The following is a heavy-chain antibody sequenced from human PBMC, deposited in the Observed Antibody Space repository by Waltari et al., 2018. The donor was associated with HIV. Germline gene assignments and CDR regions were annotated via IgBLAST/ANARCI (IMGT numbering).Heavy chain of an antibody. D-gene: IGHD3-10*01. CDR2: ISSSSSYI. CDR3: ARAQGDGSFDY. J-gene: IGHJ4*02. CDR1: GFTFSSYT. Sequence: EVQLVESGGGLVKSGGSLRLSCAASGFTFSSYTMTWVRQAPGKGLEWVSSISSSSSYIYYADSVKGRFTISRDNAKNSLYLQMNSLRAEDTAVYYCARAQGDGSFDYWGQGTLVTVSS. V-gene: IGHV3-21*01.